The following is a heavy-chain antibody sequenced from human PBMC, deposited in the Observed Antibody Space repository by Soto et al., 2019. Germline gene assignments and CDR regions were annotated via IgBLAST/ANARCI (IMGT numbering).Heavy chain of an antibody. Sequence: EVQLVESGGTLVQPGGSLRLSCAASGFIFSRYRMNWVRQAPGKGLEWVSHISPTSDTKYYADSVKGRFIISRDNAKSSLYLQINSLRGDDTAVYYCARDPFDCGGACDSSDYWGQGTLVTVSS. CDR2: ISPTSDTK. CDR3: ARDPFDCGGACDSSDY. D-gene: IGHD2-21*02. CDR1: GFIFSRYR. V-gene: IGHV3-48*01. J-gene: IGHJ4*02.